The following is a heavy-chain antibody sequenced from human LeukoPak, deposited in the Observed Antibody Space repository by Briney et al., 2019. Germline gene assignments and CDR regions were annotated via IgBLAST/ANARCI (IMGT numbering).Heavy chain of an antibody. Sequence: SETLSLTCTVSGYSIRSGYYWGWIRQPPGKGLEWSGSIYHSGSTYYNPSLKSRVTISVDTSKNQFSLKLSSVTAADTAVYYCARDSTNNDYDSSGLGDYWGQGTLVTVSS. J-gene: IGHJ4*02. CDR3: ARDSTNNDYDSSGLGDY. CDR2: IYHSGST. V-gene: IGHV4-38-2*02. CDR1: GYSIRSGYY. D-gene: IGHD3-22*01.